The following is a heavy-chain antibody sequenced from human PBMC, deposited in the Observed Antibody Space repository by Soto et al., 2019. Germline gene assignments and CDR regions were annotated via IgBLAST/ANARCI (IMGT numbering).Heavy chain of an antibody. CDR1: GGSISSYY. CDR3: ARVWGGAFDI. Sequence: QVQLQESGPGLVKPSETLSLTCTVSGGSISSYYWSWIRQPPGKGLEWIGYIYYSGSTNYNPYLKSRVTISVDTSKNQLSLKLSSVTAADTAAYYFARVWGGAFDIWGQGTMVTVSS. V-gene: IGHV4-59*01. J-gene: IGHJ3*02. D-gene: IGHD3-10*01. CDR2: IYYSGST.